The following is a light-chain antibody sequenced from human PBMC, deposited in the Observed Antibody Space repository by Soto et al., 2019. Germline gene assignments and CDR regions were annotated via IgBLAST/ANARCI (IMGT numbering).Light chain of an antibody. V-gene: IGKV3-11*01. CDR3: QQRSSWPIT. CDR2: DAS. J-gene: IGKJ5*01. CDR1: QSVSRY. Sequence: EIVLTQSPATLSLSPGERATLSCRASQSVSRYLAWYQQKPGQAPRLLIYDASNRATCIPARFSGSGSGTDFTLTISSLEPEDFAVYYCQQRSSWPITFGQGTRLEMK.